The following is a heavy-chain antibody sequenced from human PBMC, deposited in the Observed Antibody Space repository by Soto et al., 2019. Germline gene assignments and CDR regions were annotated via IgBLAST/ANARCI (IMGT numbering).Heavy chain of an antibody. J-gene: IGHJ5*02. V-gene: IGHV1-18*01. CDR1: GYTFTSYG. CDR3: ARAHSSSWYDPSNWFDP. D-gene: IGHD6-13*01. CDR2: ISAYNGNT. Sequence: QVQLVRSGAEVKKPGASVKVSCKASGYTFTSYGISWVRQAPGQGLEWMGWISAYNGNTNYVQKLQGRVTMTTDTSTSTAYMELRSLRSDDTAVYYCARAHSSSWYDPSNWFDPWGQGTLVTVSS.